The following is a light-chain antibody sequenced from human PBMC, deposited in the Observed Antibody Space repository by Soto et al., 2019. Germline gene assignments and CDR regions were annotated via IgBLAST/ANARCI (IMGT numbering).Light chain of an antibody. V-gene: IGLV1-44*01. Sequence: QSVLAQPPSASGTPGQRVTISCSGSNSNMGSNTVNWYQQLPGTAPKLLIYSDNQRPSGVPDRFSGSKSGTSASLVITGLQSEDEADYYCAAWDGSLYHIFFGGGTKVTVL. CDR2: SDN. CDR1: NSNMGSNT. J-gene: IGLJ2*01. CDR3: AAWDGSLYHIF.